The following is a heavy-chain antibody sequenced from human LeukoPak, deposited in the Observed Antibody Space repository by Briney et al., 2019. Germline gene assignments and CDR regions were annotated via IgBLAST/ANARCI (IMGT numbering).Heavy chain of an antibody. CDR2: IYYSGST. CDR3: AREGGYSSSWYPN. Sequence: SETLSLTCTVSGGSISSYYWSWIRRPPGKGLEWIGYIYYSGSTNYNPSLKSRVTISVDTSKNQFSLKLSSVTAADTAVYYCAREGGYSSSWYPNWGQGTLVTVSS. D-gene: IGHD6-13*01. J-gene: IGHJ4*02. V-gene: IGHV4-59*01. CDR1: GGSISSYY.